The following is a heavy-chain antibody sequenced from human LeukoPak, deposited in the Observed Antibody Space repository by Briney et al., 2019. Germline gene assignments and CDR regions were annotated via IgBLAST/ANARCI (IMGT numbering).Heavy chain of an antibody. Sequence: ASVKVSCKASGYTFTSYAMHWVRQAPGQRLEWMGWINAGNGNTKYSQKFQGGVTITRDTSASTAYMELSSLRSEDTAVYYCARDQWGTSGATLMGSDYWGQGTLVTVSS. J-gene: IGHJ4*02. V-gene: IGHV1-3*01. D-gene: IGHD1-26*01. CDR1: GYTFTSYA. CDR3: ARDQWGTSGATLMGSDY. CDR2: INAGNGNT.